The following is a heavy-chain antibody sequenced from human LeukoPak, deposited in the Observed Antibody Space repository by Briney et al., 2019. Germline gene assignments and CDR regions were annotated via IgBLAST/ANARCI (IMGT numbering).Heavy chain of an antibody. Sequence: PSETLSLTCTVSGGSISSYYWSWIRQPPGQGLEWIGYIYYTGSTTYNPSLKSRLTISVDTSKNQFSLNLSSVSAADTAVYYCARHVPGYYDYWGQGTLVTVSS. CDR1: GGSISSYY. CDR3: ARHVPGYYDY. V-gene: IGHV4-59*08. J-gene: IGHJ4*02. CDR2: IYYTGST.